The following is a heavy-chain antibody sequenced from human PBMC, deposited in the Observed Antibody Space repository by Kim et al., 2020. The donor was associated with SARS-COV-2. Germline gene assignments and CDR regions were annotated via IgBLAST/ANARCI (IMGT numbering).Heavy chain of an antibody. J-gene: IGHJ4*02. Sequence: GGSLRLSCAASGFTFSSYAMSWVRQAPGKGLEWVSAISGSGGSTYYADSVKGRFTISRDNSKNTLYLQMNSLRAEDTAVYYCAPRKHPYGTFDYWGQGTLVTVSS. CDR3: APRKHPYGTFDY. V-gene: IGHV3-23*01. CDR1: GFTFSSYA. CDR2: ISGSGGST. D-gene: IGHD1-1*01.